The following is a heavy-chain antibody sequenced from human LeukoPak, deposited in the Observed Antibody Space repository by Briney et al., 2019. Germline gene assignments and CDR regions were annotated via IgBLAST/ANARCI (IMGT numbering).Heavy chain of an antibody. V-gene: IGHV4-39*01. Sequence: SETLSLTCTVSGDSLRSSSYYWGWIRQPPGKGLEWIGSIYYSGSTHYNPSLKSRVTISVDTSKKQLSLKLSSVTAADTAMYFCARNSTYYYGRSTYSYFDDWGQGTLVTVSS. CDR2: IYYSGST. J-gene: IGHJ4*02. CDR1: GDSLRSSSYY. CDR3: ARNSTYYYGRSTYSYFDD. D-gene: IGHD3-22*01.